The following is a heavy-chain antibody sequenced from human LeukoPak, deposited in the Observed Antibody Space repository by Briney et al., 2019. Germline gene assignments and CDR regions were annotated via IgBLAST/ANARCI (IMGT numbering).Heavy chain of an antibody. V-gene: IGHV4-34*01. CDR2: INHSGST. J-gene: IGHJ3*02. D-gene: IGHD3-16*02. Sequence: SETLSLTCAVYGGSFSGYYWSWIRQPPGKGLEWIGEINHSGSTNYNPSLKSRVTISVDTSKNQFSLKLSSVTAADTAVYYCARGLMITFGGVIAIDAFDIWGQGTMVTVSS. CDR3: ARGLMITFGGVIAIDAFDI. CDR1: GGSFSGYY.